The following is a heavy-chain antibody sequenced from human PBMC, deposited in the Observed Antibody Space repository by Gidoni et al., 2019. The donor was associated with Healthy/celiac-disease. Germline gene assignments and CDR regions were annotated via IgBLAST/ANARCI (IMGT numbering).Heavy chain of an antibody. CDR1: GFTFSSYG. J-gene: IGHJ3*02. D-gene: IGHD4-17*01. CDR3: AKGDDYGDDGRDCAFDI. Sequence: QVQLVESGGGVVQPGRSLRLPCAASGFTFSSYGMHWVRQAPGKGLEWVAVISYDGSNKYYADSVKGRFTISRDNSKNTLYLQMNSLRAEDTAVYYCAKGDDYGDDGRDCAFDIWGQGTMVTVSS. CDR2: ISYDGSNK. V-gene: IGHV3-30*18.